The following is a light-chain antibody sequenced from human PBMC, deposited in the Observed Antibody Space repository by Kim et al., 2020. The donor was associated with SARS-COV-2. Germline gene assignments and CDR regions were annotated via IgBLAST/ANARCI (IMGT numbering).Light chain of an antibody. J-gene: IGKJ1*01. CDR3: QQYDDWPPWT. CDR2: GAS. Sequence: VSPGETATLSCRASQSVSSNVAWYQQKPGQAPRLRIYGASTRATDIPARFSGSGSGTDFTLTISSLQSEDLAVYHCQQYDDWPPWTFGQGTKLEIK. V-gene: IGKV3-15*01. CDR1: QSVSSN.